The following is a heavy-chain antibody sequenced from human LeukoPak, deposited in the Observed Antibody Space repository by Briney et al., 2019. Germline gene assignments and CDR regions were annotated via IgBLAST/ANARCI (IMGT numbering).Heavy chain of an antibody. CDR1: GFTFSSYG. CDR2: ISYDGSNK. V-gene: IGHV3-30*18. D-gene: IGHD4-23*01. J-gene: IGHJ4*02. Sequence: GRSLRLSCEASGFTFSSYGMHWVRQAPGKGLEWVAVISYDGSNKYYADSVKGRFTISRDNSKNTLYLQMNSLRAEDTAVYYCAKDPTAGWGYGGNRHYFDYWGQGTLVTVSS. CDR3: AKDPTAGWGYGGNRHYFDY.